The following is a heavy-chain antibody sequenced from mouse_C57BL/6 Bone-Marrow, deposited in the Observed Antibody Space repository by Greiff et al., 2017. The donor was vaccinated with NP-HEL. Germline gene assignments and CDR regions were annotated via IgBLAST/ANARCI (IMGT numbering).Heavy chain of an antibody. CDR1: GFNITDDY. CDR3: TKSTLDY. Sequence: VQLQQSGAELVRPGASVKLSCTASGFNITDDYMHWVKQRPEQGLEWIGWIDPENGDTAYDSKFQGKATITADTSSNTAYLQLSSLTSEDTAVYYCTKSTLDYWGQGTTLTVSS. J-gene: IGHJ2*01. D-gene: IGHD2-1*01. V-gene: IGHV14-4*01. CDR2: IDPENGDT.